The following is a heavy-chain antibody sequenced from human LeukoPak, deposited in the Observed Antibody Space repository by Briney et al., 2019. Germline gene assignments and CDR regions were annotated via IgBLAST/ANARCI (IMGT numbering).Heavy chain of an antibody. CDR2: IYYSGST. CDR1: GGSISSYY. V-gene: IGHV4-59*01. J-gene: IGHJ6*03. CDR3: ARTTEAHSWRTRYYDYYMDA. D-gene: IGHD6-13*01. Sequence: SETLSLTCTVSGGSISSYYWSWIRQPPGKGLEWIGYIYYSGSTNYNPSLKSRVTISVDTSKNQFSLKLSSVTAADTAVYYCARTTEAHSWRTRYYDYYMDAWGKGTTVTVSS.